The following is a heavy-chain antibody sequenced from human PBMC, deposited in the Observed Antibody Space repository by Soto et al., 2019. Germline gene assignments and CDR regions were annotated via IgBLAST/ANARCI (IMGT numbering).Heavy chain of an antibody. Sequence: PXASLRLSCAASGFTFSSYSLNWVRQAPGKGLEWVSSISGGGRDIKYGDSVKGRFIISRDNAMDSLHLQMYSLRADDTAIYFCATSLAVQLGYYGMDVWGPGTTVTVSS. D-gene: IGHD6-6*01. CDR3: ATSLAVQLGYYGMDV. CDR2: ISGGGRDI. J-gene: IGHJ6*02. V-gene: IGHV3-21*01. CDR1: GFTFSSYS.